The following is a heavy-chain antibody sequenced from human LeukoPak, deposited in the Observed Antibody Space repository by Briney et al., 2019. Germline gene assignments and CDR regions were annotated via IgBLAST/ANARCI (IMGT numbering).Heavy chain of an antibody. CDR3: AKAGTTGIHHWFDP. D-gene: IGHD1-1*01. J-gene: IGHJ5*02. V-gene: IGHV4-38-2*01. Sequence: KPSETLSLTCVVSGYSISNDYYWGWIRQPPGKGLEWIGNIYHSGGSYYNPSLKSRVTILVDTSKNQFSLKLSSVTAADTAVYYCAKAGTTGIHHWFDPWGQGNLVTASS. CDR2: IYHSGGS. CDR1: GYSISNDYY.